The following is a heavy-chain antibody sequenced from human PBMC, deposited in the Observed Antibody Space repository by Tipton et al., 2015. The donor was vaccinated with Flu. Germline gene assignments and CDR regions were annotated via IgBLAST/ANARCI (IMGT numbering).Heavy chain of an antibody. Sequence: TLSLTCTVSGGSISSYYWTWIRQPAGKGLEWIGRIYASGSTDYNPSLKSRVTMSVDTSKNQFSLKLSSVTAADTAVYFCARDGGVGSGWSYSGGNYYYGMDVWGQGTTVIVSS. V-gene: IGHV4-4*07. CDR3: ARDGGVGSGWSYSGGNYYYGMDV. CDR2: IYASGST. CDR1: GGSISSYY. J-gene: IGHJ6*02. D-gene: IGHD6-19*01.